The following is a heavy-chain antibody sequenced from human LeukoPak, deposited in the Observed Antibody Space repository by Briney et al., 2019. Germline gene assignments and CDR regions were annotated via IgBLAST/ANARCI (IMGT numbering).Heavy chain of an antibody. Sequence: GGSLRLSCAASRFTVSSNYMSWVRQAPGKGLEWVSAIYRGGSTYYADSVKGRFTISRDNSKNTLFPQMNDLRAEDTAVYYCARSDYYYRMDVWGQGTTVTVSS. V-gene: IGHV3-66*01. J-gene: IGHJ6*02. CDR2: IYRGGST. CDR3: ARSDYYYRMDV. CDR1: RFTVSSNY.